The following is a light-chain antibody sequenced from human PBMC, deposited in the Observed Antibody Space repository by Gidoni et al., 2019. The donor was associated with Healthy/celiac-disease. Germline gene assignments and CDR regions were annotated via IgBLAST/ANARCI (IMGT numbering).Light chain of an antibody. V-gene: IGKV3-11*01. CDR3: QQRSNWPLT. CDR1: QSVSSY. J-gene: IGKJ4*01. Sequence: EIGVNPSPATLSLSPGDRATLSCRASQSVSSYLAWYQQKPGQAPRLLIYDASNRATGIPARFSGSGSGTDFTLTISSLEPEDFAVYYCQQRSNWPLTFGGGTKVEI. CDR2: DAS.